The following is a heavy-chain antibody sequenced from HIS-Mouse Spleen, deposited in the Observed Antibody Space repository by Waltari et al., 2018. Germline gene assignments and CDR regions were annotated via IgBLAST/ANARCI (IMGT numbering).Heavy chain of an antibody. V-gene: IGHV3-30*18. J-gene: IGHJ4*02. D-gene: IGHD1-26*01. CDR2: ISYDGSNK. CDR1: GFTFSSYG. CDR3: AKDRGSQFDY. Sequence: QVQLVESGGGVVQPGRALRLSCAASGFTFSSYGMHCVRQAPGKGLEWVAVISYDGSNKYYADSVKGRFTISRDNSKNTLYLQMNSLRAEDTAVYYCAKDRGSQFDYWGQGTLVTVSS.